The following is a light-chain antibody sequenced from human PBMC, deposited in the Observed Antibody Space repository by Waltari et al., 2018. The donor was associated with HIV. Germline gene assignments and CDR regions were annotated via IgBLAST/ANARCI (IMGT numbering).Light chain of an antibody. Sequence: QSALTQPASVSGSPGQSLTISCTGTSSHIGSYNYFSWYQHHPGKVPKLLIYEDTNRPSGVSHRFSRSQSGNTASLTISGLQAEDEADFYCTSYTSISTLVFGTGTKVTVL. CDR3: TSYTSISTLV. CDR2: EDT. J-gene: IGLJ1*01. CDR1: SSHIGSYNY. V-gene: IGLV2-14*01.